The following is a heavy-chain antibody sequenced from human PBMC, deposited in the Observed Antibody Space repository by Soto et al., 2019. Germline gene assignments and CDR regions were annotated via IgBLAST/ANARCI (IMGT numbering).Heavy chain of an antibody. CDR3: ARVRAVLGYNFDY. V-gene: IGHV4-31*03. CDR2: IYYSGST. Sequence: SETLSLTCTVSGGSISSGGYYWSWIRQHPGKGLEWIGYIYYSGSTYYNPSLKSRVTISVDTSKNQFSLKLSSVTAADTAVYYCARVRAVLGYNFDYWGQGTLVTVSS. CDR1: GGSISSGGYY. D-gene: IGHD5-12*01. J-gene: IGHJ4*02.